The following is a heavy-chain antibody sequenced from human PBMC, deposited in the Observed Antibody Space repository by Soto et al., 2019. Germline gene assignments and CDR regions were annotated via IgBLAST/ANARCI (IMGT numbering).Heavy chain of an antibody. V-gene: IGHV3-7*03. J-gene: IGHJ4*02. CDR3: ARPWDTAMVSTWNY. D-gene: IGHD5-18*01. CDR1: GLPFISYS. Sequence: PGGPLRLSCASSGLPFISYSMSWVRQAPGKGLEWVANINKNGGEKYYVDSVKGRFTISRDNAKNSLYLQMNSLRAEDTAVYYCARPWDTAMVSTWNYWGQGNLVTVSS. CDR2: INKNGGEK.